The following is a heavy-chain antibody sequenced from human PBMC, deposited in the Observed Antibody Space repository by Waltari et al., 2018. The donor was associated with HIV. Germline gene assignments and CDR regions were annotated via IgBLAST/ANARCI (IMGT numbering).Heavy chain of an antibody. CDR1: GYSISRGSD. Sequence: QVQLQESGPGLVKPSEDLALTCAVSGYSISRGSDWGWIPQPPGKGRAWIGSIYHSGSTYYNPSLKSRVTISVDTSKNQFSLKLSSVTAADTAVYYCATSGGFDYWGQGTLVTVSS. V-gene: IGHV4-38-2*01. CDR2: IYHSGST. CDR3: ATSGGFDY. J-gene: IGHJ4*02.